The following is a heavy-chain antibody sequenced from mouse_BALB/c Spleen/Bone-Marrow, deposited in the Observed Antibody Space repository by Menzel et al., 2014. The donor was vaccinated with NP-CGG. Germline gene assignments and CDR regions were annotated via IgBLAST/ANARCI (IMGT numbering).Heavy chain of an antibody. J-gene: IGHJ4*01. V-gene: IGHV1-54*01. CDR3: ARRDYAMDY. Sequence: QVQLQQSGAELVRPGTSVKVSCKASGHAFTNYLIDWVKQRPGQGLEWIGVINPGSGGTNYNEKFKGKATLTADKSSSTAYMQLSSLTSDDSAVYFCARRDYAMDYWGQGTSVTVSS. CDR1: GHAFTNYL. CDR2: INPGSGGT.